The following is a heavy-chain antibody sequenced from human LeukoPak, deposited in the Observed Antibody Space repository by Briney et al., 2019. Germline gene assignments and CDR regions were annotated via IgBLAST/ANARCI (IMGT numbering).Heavy chain of an antibody. J-gene: IGHJ3*01. CDR3: ARGGDIVGATRSAFDF. CDR2: LSSGGTT. CDR1: GFTVSSNY. V-gene: IGHV3-53*01. Sequence: PGRSLRLSCAASGFTVSSNYMSWVSQAPGKGLEWASVLSSGGTTYYADSVKGRFTISRDTSKNTLYLQMNSLRAEDTAIYYCARGGDIVGATRSAFDFWGQGTMVTVSS. D-gene: IGHD1-26*01.